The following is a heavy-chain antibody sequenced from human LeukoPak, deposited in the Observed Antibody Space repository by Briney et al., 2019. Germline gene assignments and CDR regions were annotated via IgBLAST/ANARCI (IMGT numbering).Heavy chain of an antibody. V-gene: IGHV5-51*06. CDR2: IYPDDSDT. J-gene: IGHJ3*01. CDR1: GYSFTNYW. CDR3: ASPQAAYCGGDCYSP. D-gene: IGHD2-21*02. Sequence: GESLKISCKGSGYSFTNYWIGWVRQMPGKGLEWVGIIYPDDSDTRYSPSFQGQVTISLDRSINTAYLQWSSLKASDTAIYYCASPQAAYCGGDCYSPWGQGTMVTVSS.